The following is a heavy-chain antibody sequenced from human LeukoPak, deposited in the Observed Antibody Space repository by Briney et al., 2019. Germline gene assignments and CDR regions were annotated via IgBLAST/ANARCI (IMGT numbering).Heavy chain of an antibody. D-gene: IGHD3-10*01. CDR1: GFTFSSYW. V-gene: IGHV3-7*01. Sequence: PGGSLRLSCAASGFTFSSYWMSWVRQAPGKGLERAANIKQDRSEKYYVDSVKGRFTISRDNAKNSLYLQMNSLRAEDTAVYYCASNMVRGVNFFEYWGQGTLVTVS. CDR3: ASNMVRGVNFFEY. J-gene: IGHJ4*02. CDR2: IKQDRSEK.